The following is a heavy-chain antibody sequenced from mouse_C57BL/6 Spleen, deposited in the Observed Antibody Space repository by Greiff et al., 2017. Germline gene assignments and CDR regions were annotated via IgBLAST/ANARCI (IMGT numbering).Heavy chain of an antibody. J-gene: IGHJ4*01. CDR3: ARKRALDYGSSEGAMDY. CDR2: IYPGDGDT. Sequence: LEESGAELVKPGASVKISCKASGYAFSSYWMNWVKQRPGKGLEWIGQIYPGDGDTNYNGKFKGKATLTADKSSSTAYMQLSSLTSEDSAVYFCARKRALDYGSSEGAMDYWGQGTSVTVSS. CDR1: GYAFSSYW. V-gene: IGHV1-80*01. D-gene: IGHD1-1*01.